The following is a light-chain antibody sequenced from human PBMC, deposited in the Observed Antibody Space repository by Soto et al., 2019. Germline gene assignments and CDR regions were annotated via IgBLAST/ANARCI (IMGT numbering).Light chain of an antibody. CDR3: QQSNSFPLT. CDR1: QGISTW. J-gene: IGKJ4*01. CDR2: DAS. V-gene: IGKV1-12*01. Sequence: DIQMTQSPSSVSASVGDRVTITCRASQGISTWLAWHQQKPGKAPKLLIYDASSLQTGVPSRFSGSGSGTDFTLTISSLQPEDSATYSCQQSNSFPLTFGGGTKVEIK.